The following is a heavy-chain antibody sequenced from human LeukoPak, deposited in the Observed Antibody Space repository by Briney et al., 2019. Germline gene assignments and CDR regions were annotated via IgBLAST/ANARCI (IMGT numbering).Heavy chain of an antibody. CDR2: INPKTGDT. J-gene: IGHJ4*02. CDR3: ARVGYCSGDRCYLHFDY. V-gene: IGHV1-2*02. CDR1: GYIFTHYY. D-gene: IGHD2-15*01. Sequence: ASVKVSCKASGYIFTHYYIHRMRQAPGQGLEWMGWINPKTGDTNYAKKFQGRVTMTRDTSISTVNMELNRLTSDDTALYYCARVGYCSGDRCYLHFDYWGQGTLVTVSS.